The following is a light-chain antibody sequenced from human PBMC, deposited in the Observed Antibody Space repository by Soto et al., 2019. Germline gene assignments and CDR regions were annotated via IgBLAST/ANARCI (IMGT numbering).Light chain of an antibody. V-gene: IGKV1-5*03. CDR2: KAA. CDR3: EYGDDYSFT. CDR1: QSITDW. Sequence: DIQMTQSPSTLSASVGDRVTITCRASQSITDWLAWYQQNPGKAHKFLIYKAANLEGGVSSRFSSRGSGTEFTLAISSVQPDDCATFYCEYGDDYSFTFGQGTKVEVK. J-gene: IGKJ1*01.